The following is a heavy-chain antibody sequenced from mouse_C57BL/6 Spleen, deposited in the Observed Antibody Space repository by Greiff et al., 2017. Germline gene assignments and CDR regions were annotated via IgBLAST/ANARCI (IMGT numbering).Heavy chain of an antibody. CDR2: IWGGGST. V-gene: IGHV2-2*01. D-gene: IGHD2-4*01. J-gene: IGHJ4*01. CDR1: GFSLTSYG. Sequence: VKVVESGPGLVQPSQCLSISCTASGFSLTSYGVHWVRQSPGKGLEWLGVIWGGGSTDYNAAFISRLSISKDNSKSQVFLKMNSLQADDTAIYYCARERDYDDYAMDYWGQGTSVTVSS. CDR3: ARERDYDDYAMDY.